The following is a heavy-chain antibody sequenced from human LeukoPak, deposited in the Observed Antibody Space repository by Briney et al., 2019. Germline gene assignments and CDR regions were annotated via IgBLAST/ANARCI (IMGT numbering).Heavy chain of an antibody. CDR2: ISSNGGST. CDR1: GFTFSSYA. D-gene: IGHD5-24*01. CDR3: AKGMSRDAYYFDY. Sequence: GGSLRLSCAASGFTFSSYAMHWVRQAPGKGLEYVSAISSNGGSTYYANSVKGGFTISRDNSKSTMYLQMGSLRAEDMPVYYCAKGMSRDAYYFDYWGQGTLVTVSS. V-gene: IGHV3-64*01. J-gene: IGHJ4*02.